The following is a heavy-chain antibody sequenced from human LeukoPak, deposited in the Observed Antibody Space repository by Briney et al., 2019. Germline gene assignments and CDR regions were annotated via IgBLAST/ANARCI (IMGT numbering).Heavy chain of an antibody. CDR1: GGSISGYY. V-gene: IGHV4-59*01. CDR3: ARGSTMVRGVIGFNWFDP. Sequence: SETLSLTCTVSGGSISGYYWSWIRQPPGKGLEWIGYIYYSGSTNYNPSLKSRVTISVDTSKNQFSLKLSSVTAADTAVYYCARGSTMVRGVIGFNWFDPWGQGTLVTVSS. CDR2: IYYSGST. D-gene: IGHD3-10*01. J-gene: IGHJ5*02.